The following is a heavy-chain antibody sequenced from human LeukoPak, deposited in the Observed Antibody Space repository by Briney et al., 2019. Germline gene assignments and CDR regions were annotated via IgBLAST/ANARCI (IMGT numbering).Heavy chain of an antibody. D-gene: IGHD3-16*01. Sequence: PGGSLRLSCAASGFTVSSNHMNWVRQAPGKGLEWVSVIYTGGSTYYGGSVKGRFTISRDNSKNTLYLQMNSLRAEDTAMYYCARERGMITYDYWGQGTLVTVSS. J-gene: IGHJ4*02. V-gene: IGHV3-66*01. CDR1: GFTVSSNH. CDR2: IYTGGST. CDR3: ARERGMITYDY.